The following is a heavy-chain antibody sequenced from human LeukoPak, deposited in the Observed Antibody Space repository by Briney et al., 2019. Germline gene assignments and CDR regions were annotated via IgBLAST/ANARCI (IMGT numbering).Heavy chain of an antibody. J-gene: IGHJ6*02. Sequence: SETLSLTCTVSGGSISTYYWSWIRQPPGKGLEWIGYIYYSGSANYNPSLKSRVTISVDTSKTQFSLKLSSVTAVDTAVYYCARAQLNLLVDFGMDVWGQGTTVTVSS. CDR1: GGSISTYY. D-gene: IGHD1-1*01. V-gene: IGHV4-59*01. CDR3: ARAQLNLLVDFGMDV. CDR2: IYYSGSA.